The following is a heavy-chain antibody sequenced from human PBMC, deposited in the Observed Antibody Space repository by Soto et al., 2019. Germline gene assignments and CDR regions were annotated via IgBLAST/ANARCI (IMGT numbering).Heavy chain of an antibody. D-gene: IGHD6-13*01. CDR3: AKDLSAKSDSWLKWCDP. J-gene: IGHJ5*02. CDR1: GFTFDDYV. Sequence: EVQLVESGGGLVQPGGSLRLSCAASGFTFDDYVMHWVRQGPGKCLEWVSGISWKSGTIVYADFVKGRFTISRDNAKNSMYLEMNSLRAEDTAFYYCAKDLSAKSDSWLKWCDPWGQGTLVTVSS. V-gene: IGHV3-9*01. CDR2: ISWKSGTI.